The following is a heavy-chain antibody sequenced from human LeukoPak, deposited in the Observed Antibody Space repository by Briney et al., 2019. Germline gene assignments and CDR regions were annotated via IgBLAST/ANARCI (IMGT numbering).Heavy chain of an antibody. V-gene: IGHV3-53*05. D-gene: IGHD4-17*01. J-gene: IGHJ4*02. CDR3: AKDLPDYGDYDDY. Sequence: PGGSLRLSCAVSGLTVSGNYMSWVRQAPGKGLEWVSVIYSGGSTYYADSVKGRFTISRDNSKNTLYLQMNSLRAEDTAVYYCAKDLPDYGDYDDYWGQGTLVTVSS. CDR2: IYSGGST. CDR1: GLTVSGNY.